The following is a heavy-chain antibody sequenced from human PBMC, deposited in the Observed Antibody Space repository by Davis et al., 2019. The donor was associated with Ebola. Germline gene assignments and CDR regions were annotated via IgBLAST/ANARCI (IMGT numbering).Heavy chain of an antibody. CDR3: VKVGYCSSTSCYTNDAFDI. CDR2: ISYDGSNK. V-gene: IGHV3-30*18. CDR1: GFTFSSYG. J-gene: IGHJ3*02. D-gene: IGHD2-2*02. Sequence: GGSLRLSCAASGFTFSSYGMHWVRQAPGKGLEWVAFISYDGSNKYYADSVKGRFTISRDNSKNTLYLQMNSLRAEDTAVYYCVKVGYCSSTSCYTNDAFDIWGQGTMVTVSS.